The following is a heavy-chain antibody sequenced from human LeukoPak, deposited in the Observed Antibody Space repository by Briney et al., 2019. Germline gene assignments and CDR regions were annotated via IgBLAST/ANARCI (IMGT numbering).Heavy chain of an antibody. V-gene: IGHV3-23*01. CDR2: ISGSGGST. CDR3: ATTIPKWELHP. CDR1: GFTFSSYA. Sequence: GGSLRLSCAASGFTFSSYAMSWVRQAPGKGLGWVSAISGSGGSTYYADSVKGRFTISRDNSKNTLYLQMNSLRAEDTAVYYCATTIPKWELHPWGQGILVTVSS. D-gene: IGHD1-26*01. J-gene: IGHJ5*02.